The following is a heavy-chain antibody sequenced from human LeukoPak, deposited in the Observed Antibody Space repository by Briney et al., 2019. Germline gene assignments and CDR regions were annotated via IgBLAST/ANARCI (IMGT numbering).Heavy chain of an antibody. V-gene: IGHV1-18*01. Sequence: ASVQVSCKTSGYTFSNYGISWVRQAPGQGLEWMGWITAYNGNRLYAQRFQGRITLTTDTSTSTSYMELRSLEYDDTAIYYCARDNDKVVDHWGQGTLVTVSS. CDR2: ITAYNGNR. CDR3: ARDNDKVVDH. D-gene: IGHD1-1*01. CDR1: GYTFSNYG. J-gene: IGHJ4*01.